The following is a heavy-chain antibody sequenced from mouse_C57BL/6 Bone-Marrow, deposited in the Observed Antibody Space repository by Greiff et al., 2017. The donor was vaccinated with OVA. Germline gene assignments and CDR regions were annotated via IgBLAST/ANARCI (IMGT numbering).Heavy chain of an antibody. J-gene: IGHJ3*01. CDR2: INPNNGGT. D-gene: IGHD1-1*01. V-gene: IGHV1-18*01. Sequence: EVQLQESGPELVKPGASVKIPCKASGYTFTDYNMDWVKQSHGKSLEWIGDINPNNGGTIYNQKFKGKATLTVDKSSSTAYMELRSLTSEDTAVDYCARLPYYGSRGAYWGQGTLVTVSA. CDR3: ARLPYYGSRGAY. CDR1: GYTFTDYN.